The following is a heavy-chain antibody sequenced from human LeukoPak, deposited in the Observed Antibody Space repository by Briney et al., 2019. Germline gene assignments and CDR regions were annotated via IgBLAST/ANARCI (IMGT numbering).Heavy chain of an antibody. V-gene: IGHV4-4*07. Sequence: SETLSLTCTVSGASISAFHWTWFRQPAGKGLEWIGLIYSSGSTLFNPSLKSRVAMSVDLTKNQLSLKLTSVTAADTAMFYCARKDGDYWGRGTLVTVSS. J-gene: IGHJ4*02. CDR2: IYSSGST. CDR1: GASISAFH. CDR3: ARKDGDY.